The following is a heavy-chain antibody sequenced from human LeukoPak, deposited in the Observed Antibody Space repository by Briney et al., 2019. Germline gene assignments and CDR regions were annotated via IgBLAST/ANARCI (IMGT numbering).Heavy chain of an antibody. CDR1: GYTFTSYY. Sequence: ASVKVSCKASGYTFTSYYINWVRQAPGQGLEWMGWINPNSGNTAYAQMFQGRVTMTRNTSISTAYMELSSLRSEDPAVYYCASSLVSSRGWFYYWGQGTLVTVSS. J-gene: IGHJ4*02. V-gene: IGHV1-8*02. CDR3: ASSLVSSRGWFYY. D-gene: IGHD6-19*01. CDR2: INPNSGNT.